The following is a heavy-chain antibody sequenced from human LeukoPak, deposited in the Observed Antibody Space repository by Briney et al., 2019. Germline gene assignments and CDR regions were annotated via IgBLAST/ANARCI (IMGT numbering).Heavy chain of an antibody. V-gene: IGHV1-69*01. CDR2: IIPIFATA. Sequence: SVKVSCKASGGTFSNYAISWVRQAPGQGLEWMGGIIPIFATANYAQKFQGKVTITADESTSTAYMELNSLRSEDTAVYYCAKMGVYSSSSPIDYWGQGTLVTVSS. J-gene: IGHJ4*02. D-gene: IGHD6-6*01. CDR1: GGTFSNYA. CDR3: AKMGVYSSSSPIDY.